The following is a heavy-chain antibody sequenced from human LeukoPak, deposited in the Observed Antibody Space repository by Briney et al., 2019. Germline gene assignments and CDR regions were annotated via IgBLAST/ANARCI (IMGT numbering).Heavy chain of an antibody. V-gene: IGHV3-7*01. CDR2: MNQDGSEK. J-gene: IGHJ4*02. D-gene: IGHD1-26*01. CDR1: GFTFSNYW. Sequence: GGSLRLSCADSGFTFSNYWMSWVRQAPGKGLEWVANMNQDGSEKYYVDSVKGRLTISRDNAKNSLYLQMNSPRAEDTAVYYCARESHATFDYWGQGTLVIVSS. CDR3: ARESHATFDY.